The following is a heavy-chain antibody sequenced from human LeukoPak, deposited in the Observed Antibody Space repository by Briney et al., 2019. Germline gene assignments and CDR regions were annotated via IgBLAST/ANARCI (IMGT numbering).Heavy chain of an antibody. D-gene: IGHD6-13*01. Sequence: GGSLRLSCAASGFTFSSYSMNWVRQAPGKGLEWVSYISSSSSTIYYADSVKGRFTISRDNAKNSLYLQMNSLRAEDTAVYYCARDGEGIAAVYYFDYWGQGTLVTVSS. J-gene: IGHJ4*02. CDR3: ARDGEGIAAVYYFDY. V-gene: IGHV3-48*01. CDR1: GFTFSSYS. CDR2: ISSSSSTI.